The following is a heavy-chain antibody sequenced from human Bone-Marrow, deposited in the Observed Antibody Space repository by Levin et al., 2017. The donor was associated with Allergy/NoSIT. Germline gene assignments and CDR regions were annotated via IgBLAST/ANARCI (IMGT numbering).Heavy chain of an antibody. J-gene: IGHJ6*02. V-gene: IGHV4-4*07. Sequence: SETLSLTCTVSGGSISSYYWSWIRQPAGKGLEWIGRIYTSGSTNYNPSLKSRVTMSVDTSKNQFSLKLSSVTAADTAVYYCARDGGGAVAVYYDYGMDGWGQGTTVTVSS. CDR3: ARDGGGAVAVYYDYGMDG. CDR2: IYTSGST. CDR1: GGSISSYY. D-gene: IGHD6-19*01.